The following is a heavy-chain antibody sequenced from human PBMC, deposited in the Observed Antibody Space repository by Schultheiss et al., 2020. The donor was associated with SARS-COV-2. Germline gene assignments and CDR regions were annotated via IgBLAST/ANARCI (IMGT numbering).Heavy chain of an antibody. CDR3: AKDEGYYDSSGYSDY. Sequence: SCAASGFTVSSNYMSWVRQAPGKGLEWVSVIYSCGSTYYADSVKGRFTISRDNSKNTLYLQMSSLRAEDTAVYYCAKDEGYYDSSGYSDYWGQGTLVTVSS. D-gene: IGHD3-22*01. V-gene: IGHV3-66*03. J-gene: IGHJ4*02. CDR2: IYSCGST. CDR1: GFTVSSNY.